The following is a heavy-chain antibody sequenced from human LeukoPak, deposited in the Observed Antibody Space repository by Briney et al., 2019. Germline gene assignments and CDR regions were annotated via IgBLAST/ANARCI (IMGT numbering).Heavy chain of an antibody. D-gene: IGHD1-26*01. V-gene: IGHV1-46*01. CDR3: ARYHRYYPADY. Sequence: GASVKVSCKASGYTITNNYMHWVRQAPGQGLEWMGVISPSGTGTSYAQKFQGRITMSRDTSTSTVYMELSSLRSEDTAVYYCARYHRYYPADYWGQGTLVTVSS. CDR2: ISPSGTGT. CDR1: GYTITNNY. J-gene: IGHJ4*02.